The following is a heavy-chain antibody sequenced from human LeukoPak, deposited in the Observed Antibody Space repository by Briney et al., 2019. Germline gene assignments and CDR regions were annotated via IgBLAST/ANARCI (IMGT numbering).Heavy chain of an antibody. V-gene: IGHV3-43*02. CDR1: GFTVDDYA. J-gene: IGHJ4*02. D-gene: IGHD3-22*01. CDR3: AKDPSGIVATEPYFDY. Sequence: GGSLRLSCAASGFTVDDYAMRWVRHAPGKGLEWVSLISGDGGSTYYADSVKRRFTISRDNSKNSLYLQMNSLRTEDTALYYCAKDPSGIVATEPYFDYWGQGTLVTVSS. CDR2: ISGDGGST.